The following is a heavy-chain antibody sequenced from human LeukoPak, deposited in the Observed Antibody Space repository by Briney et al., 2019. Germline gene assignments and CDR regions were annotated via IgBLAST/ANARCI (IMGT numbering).Heavy chain of an antibody. CDR1: GFTFSSYA. Sequence: GGSLRLSCAASGFTFSSYAMHWVRQAPGKGLEWVAIISYDGSNKYYAASVKGRFTLSRDHSKHPLYLQMNSLRAEDTAVYYCARRAGAYSHPYDYWGQGTLVTVSS. J-gene: IGHJ4*02. V-gene: IGHV3-30*04. D-gene: IGHD4/OR15-4a*01. CDR2: ISYDGSNK. CDR3: ARRAGAYSHPYDY.